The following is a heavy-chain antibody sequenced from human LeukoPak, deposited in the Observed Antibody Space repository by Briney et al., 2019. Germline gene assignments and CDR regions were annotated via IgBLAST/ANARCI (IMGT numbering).Heavy chain of an antibody. CDR1: GYTFTGYY. D-gene: IGHD6-13*01. Sequence: ASVKVSCKASGYTFTGYYMHWVRQAPGQGLEWMGWIKPNSGGTNYAQKFQGRVTMTRDTSISTAYMELSRLRSDDTAVYYCARDRAPYSSSWFFDYWGQGTLVTVSS. J-gene: IGHJ4*02. CDR2: IKPNSGGT. V-gene: IGHV1-2*02. CDR3: ARDRAPYSSSWFFDY.